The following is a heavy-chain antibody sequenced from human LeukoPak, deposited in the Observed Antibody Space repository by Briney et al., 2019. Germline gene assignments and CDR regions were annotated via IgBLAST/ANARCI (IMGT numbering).Heavy chain of an antibody. Sequence: ASVKVSCKASGYTFTSYAMKWVRQAPGQGLEWMGWINTNTGNPTYAQGFTGRFVFSLDTSVSTAYLQISSLKAEDTAVYYCVSSGWDDAGALDATSWMYFRFDPWGQGTLVTVSS. J-gene: IGHJ5*02. V-gene: IGHV7-4-1*02. CDR1: GYTFTSYA. D-gene: IGHD6-19*01. CDR3: VSSGWDDAGALDATSWMYFRFDP. CDR2: INTNTGNP.